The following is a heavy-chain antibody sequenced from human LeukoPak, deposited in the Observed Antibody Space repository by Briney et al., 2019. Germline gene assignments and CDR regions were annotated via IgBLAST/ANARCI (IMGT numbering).Heavy chain of an antibody. Sequence: SETLSLTCTVSGDSISSSSYSSTYYWAWIRQPPGKGLEWIGSISHSGSTYYNPSPKSRVTISVDTSKNQFSLKVGSVTAADTAVYYCARHLASYYNYWGQGTLVTVSS. J-gene: IGHJ4*02. D-gene: IGHD3-10*01. CDR2: ISHSGST. CDR1: GDSISSSSYSSTYY. V-gene: IGHV4-39*01. CDR3: ARHLASYYNY.